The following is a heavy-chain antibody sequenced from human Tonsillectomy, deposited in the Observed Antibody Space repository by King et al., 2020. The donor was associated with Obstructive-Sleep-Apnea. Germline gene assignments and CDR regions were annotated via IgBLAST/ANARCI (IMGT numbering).Heavy chain of an antibody. CDR2: IAYDGSNK. CDR3: ARDEYGDFSLFSGLDF. CDR1: GFTLSGYA. D-gene: IGHD4-17*01. V-gene: IGHV3-30*04. J-gene: IGHJ6*02. Sequence: VQLVESGGGVVQPGRSLRLSCAASGFTLSGYAMHWARQAPGKGLEWVAVIAYDGSNKYHADSVKGRFTISRDNYKNRLYLQMNSLSPADTAVYHCARDEYGDFSLFSGLDFWGQGTAVIVSS.